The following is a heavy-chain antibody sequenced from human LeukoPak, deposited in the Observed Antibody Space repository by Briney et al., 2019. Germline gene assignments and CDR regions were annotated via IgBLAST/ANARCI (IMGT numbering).Heavy chain of an antibody. Sequence: GGSLRLSCAASGFTFSDYYMSWIRQAPGKGLEWVSYITTSSSYIYYADSMQGRFTISRDNAKNSLYLQINNLRAEDTAVYFCARRDYYFYSMDAWGKGTTVTVSS. V-gene: IGHV3-11*06. CDR2: ITTSSSYI. CDR1: GFTFSDYY. J-gene: IGHJ6*03. CDR3: ARRDYYFYSMDA.